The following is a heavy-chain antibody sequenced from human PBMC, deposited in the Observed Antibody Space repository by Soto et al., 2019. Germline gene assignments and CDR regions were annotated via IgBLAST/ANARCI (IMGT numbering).Heavy chain of an antibody. D-gene: IGHD3-3*01. CDR2: FIPVYRTL. V-gene: IGHV1-69*13. J-gene: IGHJ4*02. Sequence: ASVKVSCKASGGSFGNSAINWVRQTPGQGLEWLGGFIPVYRTLNYAQKFQGRVTITADESTGTAFMTLSSLASDDTAVYYCSTGVIWIGYFTVDSWGQGTRVTVSS. CDR3: STGVIWIGYFTVDS. CDR1: GGSFGNSA.